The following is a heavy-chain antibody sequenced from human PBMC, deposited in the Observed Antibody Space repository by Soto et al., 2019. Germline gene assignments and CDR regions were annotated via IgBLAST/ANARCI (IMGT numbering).Heavy chain of an antibody. CDR1: GFTFSSYA. CDR3: ATDQITMVRGARRDYYSGMDV. CDR2: ISYDGSNK. Sequence: LRLSCAASGFTFSSYAMHWVRQAPGKGLEWVAVISYDGSNKYYADSVKGRFTISRDNSKNTLYLQMNSLRAEDTAVYYCATDQITMVRGARRDYYSGMDVWGQGTTVTVSS. V-gene: IGHV3-30-3*01. J-gene: IGHJ6*02. D-gene: IGHD3-10*01.